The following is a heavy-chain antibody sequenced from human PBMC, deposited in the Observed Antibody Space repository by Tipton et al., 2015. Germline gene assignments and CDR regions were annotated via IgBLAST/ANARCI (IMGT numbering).Heavy chain of an antibody. Sequence: QVQLVQSGGGVVQPGKSLRLSCEASGFTFNKHDIHWVRQAPGKGLEWVAVIWHDESTKYYGDSVKGRVTISRDNSKNTLHLHMNSLRVEDTAVYYCACQDYDSLTRDYQTVDYWGQGTLVTVSS. D-gene: IGHD3-9*01. CDR1: GFTFNKHD. CDR3: ACQDYDSLTRDYQTVDY. CDR2: IWHDESTK. J-gene: IGHJ4*02. V-gene: IGHV3-33*03.